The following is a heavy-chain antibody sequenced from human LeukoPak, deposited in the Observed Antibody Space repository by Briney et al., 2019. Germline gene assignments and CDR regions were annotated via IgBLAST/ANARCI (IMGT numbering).Heavy chain of an antibody. D-gene: IGHD4-17*01. V-gene: IGHV3-74*01. CDR2: INSDGGST. CDR1: GFTFSSYW. Sequence: PGGSLRLSCAASGFTFSSYWMHWVRQPPGKGLVWVSRINSDGGSTTYADSVKGRFTISRDNARNTLYLQMNSLRAEDTAVYYCARSPYGRYGDNWGQGTLVTVSS. CDR3: ARSPYGRYGDN. J-gene: IGHJ4*02.